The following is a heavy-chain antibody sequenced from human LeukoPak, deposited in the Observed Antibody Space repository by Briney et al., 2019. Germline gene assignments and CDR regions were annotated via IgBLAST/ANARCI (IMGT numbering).Heavy chain of an antibody. Sequence: SETLSLTCTVSGGSISSSSYYWGWIRQPPGKGLEWIGSIYYSGSTSYNPSLKSRVTISVDTSKNQFSLKLSSVTAADTAVYYCARPVYDFWSGYYDGDDYWGQGTLVTVSS. V-gene: IGHV4-39*01. D-gene: IGHD3-3*01. CDR3: ARPVYDFWSGYYDGDDY. CDR2: IYYSGST. J-gene: IGHJ4*02. CDR1: GGSISSSSYY.